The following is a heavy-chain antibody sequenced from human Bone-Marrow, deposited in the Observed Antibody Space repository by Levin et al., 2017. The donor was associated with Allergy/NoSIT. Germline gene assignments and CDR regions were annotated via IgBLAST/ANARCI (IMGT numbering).Heavy chain of an antibody. Sequence: HSGGSLRLSCAASGFTFSTHWMHWVRQAPGKGLVWVSQINGDGISTNYADSVKGRFTISRDNAKNMLYLQMNSLRAEDTAVYYCARGGFGEFNINYWGQGTLVTVSS. V-gene: IGHV3-74*01. CDR1: GFTFSTHW. J-gene: IGHJ4*02. D-gene: IGHD3-10*01. CDR3: ARGGFGEFNINY. CDR2: INGDGIST.